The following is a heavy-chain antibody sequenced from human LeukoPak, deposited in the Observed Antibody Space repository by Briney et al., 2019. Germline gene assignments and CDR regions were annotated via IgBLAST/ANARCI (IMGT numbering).Heavy chain of an antibody. Sequence: PGGSLRLSCAASGFTVSSNYMSWVRQAPGKGLEWVSVIYSGGSIYYADSVKGRFTISRDNSKNTLYLQMNSLRAEDTAVYYCASGYYYYYMDVWGKGTTVTVSS. V-gene: IGHV3-66*02. CDR3: ASGYYYYYMDV. CDR1: GFTVSSNY. CDR2: IYSGGSI. J-gene: IGHJ6*03.